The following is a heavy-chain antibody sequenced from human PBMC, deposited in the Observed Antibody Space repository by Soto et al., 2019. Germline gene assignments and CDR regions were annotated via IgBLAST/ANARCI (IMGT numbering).Heavy chain of an antibody. CDR1: GFSFSDYV. D-gene: IGHD1-26*01. CDR2: MWYHGRDK. J-gene: IGHJ4*02. CDR3: ARDAGGQSGNFIFDS. V-gene: IGHV3-33*01. Sequence: QVRLVESGGGVVQPGRSLRLSCAASGFSFSDYVMHWVRQSPGEGLEWVAVMWYHGRDKFYAESVKGRFTITRDNSKNTLYLQMNSLRAEDTAVNYCARDAGGQSGNFIFDSWGQGALVTVSS.